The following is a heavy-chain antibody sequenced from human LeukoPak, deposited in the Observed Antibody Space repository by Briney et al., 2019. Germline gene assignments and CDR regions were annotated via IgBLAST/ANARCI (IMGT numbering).Heavy chain of an antibody. V-gene: IGHV3-23*01. D-gene: IGHD2-15*01. J-gene: IGHJ4*02. CDR3: AKLTGGYCIGGTCYADY. CDR1: GFTFSSYA. Sequence: GGSLRLSCAASGFTFSSYAMSWVRQAPGKGLEWVSVISDSGGSTYYPDSVTGRFAISRDNSKNTLYLQMNSLRAEDTAVYYCAKLTGGYCIGGTCYADYWGQGTLVAVSS. CDR2: ISDSGGST.